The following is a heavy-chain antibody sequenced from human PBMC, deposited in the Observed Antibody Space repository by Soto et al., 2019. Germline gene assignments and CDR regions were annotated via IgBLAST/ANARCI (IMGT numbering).Heavy chain of an antibody. V-gene: IGHV3-23*01. CDR3: AKARRFTFATGYYMDV. CDR2: ISGSGST. Sequence: EVQLLESGGGLVQPGGSMRLSCAASGFTVSSYAMSWVRQAPGKGLEWVSVISGSGSTYSADSVKGRFTISRDSSKNTVYCQMKSLRAADTAVYYCAKARRFTFATGYYMDVWGRGTAVTVS. J-gene: IGHJ6*03. D-gene: IGHD3-16*01. CDR1: GFTVSSYA.